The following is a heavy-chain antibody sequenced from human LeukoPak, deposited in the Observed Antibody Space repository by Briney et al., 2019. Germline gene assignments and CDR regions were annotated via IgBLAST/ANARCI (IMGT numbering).Heavy chain of an antibody. Sequence: PGGSLRLSCAASGFTFSSYGMHWVRQAPGKGLEWVAVISYDGSNKYYADSVKGRFTISRDNSKNTLYLQMNSLRAEDTAIYYCAKVAGTGFNHFDYWGQGTLVTVSS. J-gene: IGHJ4*02. V-gene: IGHV3-30*18. CDR1: GFTFSSYG. CDR2: ISYDGSNK. CDR3: AKVAGTGFNHFDY. D-gene: IGHD6-19*01.